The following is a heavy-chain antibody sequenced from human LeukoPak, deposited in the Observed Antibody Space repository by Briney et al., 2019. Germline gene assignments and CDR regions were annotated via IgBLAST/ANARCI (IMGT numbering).Heavy chain of an antibody. Sequence: SVKVSCKASGGTFSSYAISWVRQTPGQGLEWMGGIIPIFGTANYAQKFQGRVTITADESTSTAYMELSSLRSEDTAVYYCASSAGIVVVPSDFDYWGQGTLVTVSS. J-gene: IGHJ4*02. V-gene: IGHV1-69*13. CDR3: ASSAGIVVVPSDFDY. CDR1: GGTFSSYA. D-gene: IGHD2-21*01. CDR2: IIPIFGTA.